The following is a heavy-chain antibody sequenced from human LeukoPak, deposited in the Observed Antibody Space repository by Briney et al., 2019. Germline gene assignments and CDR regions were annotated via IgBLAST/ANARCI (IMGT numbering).Heavy chain of an antibody. CDR1: GYTFTSYG. J-gene: IGHJ4*02. CDR3: AIHIAAAGSSDY. CDR2: ISAYNGNT. D-gene: IGHD6-13*01. V-gene: IGHV1-18*01. Sequence: ASVKVSCKASGYTFTSYGISWVRQAPGQGLEWMGWISAYNGNTNYAQKLQGRVTMTTDTSTSTAYMELRSLRSDDTAVYYCAIHIAAAGSSDYWGQGTLVTVSS.